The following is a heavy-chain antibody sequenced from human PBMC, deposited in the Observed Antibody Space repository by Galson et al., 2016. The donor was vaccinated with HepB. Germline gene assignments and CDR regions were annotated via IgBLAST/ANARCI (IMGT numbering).Heavy chain of an antibody. CDR1: GFTFSNYW. Sequence: SLRLSCAASGFTFSNYWMHWVRQAPGKGLEWVSGINSDGSSTSYADSVKGRFTVSRDNAKNTLYLQMNSLRAEDTAVYYCARRIATITSFDYWGQGTLVTVSS. CDR3: ARRIATITSFDY. V-gene: IGHV3-74*01. D-gene: IGHD5-24*01. CDR2: INSDGSST. J-gene: IGHJ4*02.